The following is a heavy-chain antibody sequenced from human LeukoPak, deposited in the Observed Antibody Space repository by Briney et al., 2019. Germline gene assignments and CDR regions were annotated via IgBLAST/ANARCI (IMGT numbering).Heavy chain of an antibody. CDR3: ARRYCSSASCLFDY. Sequence: GGCPRLSFSAFGFTLKTFGMSWVGRAPGKGLGGVSCVSSSGTTMYHADSVKGRFTISRDNAKNSLYLQMNSLRAEDAAVYYCARRYCSSASCLFDYWGQGTLVTVSS. J-gene: IGHJ4*02. CDR1: GFTLKTFG. CDR2: VSSSGTTM. V-gene: IGHV3-48*03. D-gene: IGHD2-2*01.